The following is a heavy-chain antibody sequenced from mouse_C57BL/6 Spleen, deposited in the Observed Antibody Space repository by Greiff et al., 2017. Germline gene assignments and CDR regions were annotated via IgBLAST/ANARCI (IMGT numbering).Heavy chain of an antibody. CDR2: IDPNSGGT. Sequence: QVHVKQPGAELVKPGASVKLSCKASGYTFTSYWMHWVKQRPGRGLEWIGRIDPNSGGTKYNEKFKSKATLTVDKLSSTAYMQLSILTSEYSAVYYCARPAYYSNYAMDYWGQGTSVTVSS. D-gene: IGHD2-5*01. CDR1: GYTFTSYW. J-gene: IGHJ4*01. CDR3: ARPAYYSNYAMDY. V-gene: IGHV1-72*01.